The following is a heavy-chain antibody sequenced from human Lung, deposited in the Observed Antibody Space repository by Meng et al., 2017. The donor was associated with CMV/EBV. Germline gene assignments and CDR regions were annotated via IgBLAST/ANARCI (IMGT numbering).Heavy chain of an antibody. Sequence: FAASGFSFSSYGMQWVRQAPGKGLEWVTFIRYDGNKKYYVDSVKGRFTISRDNSKNMLYLQMNSLRAEDTAVYYCAKDDSAYFDFRSGYSTPPDYXGQRXLVTVSS. D-gene: IGHD3-3*01. J-gene: IGHJ4*02. V-gene: IGHV3-30*02. CDR3: AKDDSAYFDFRSGYSTPPDY. CDR1: GFSFSSYG. CDR2: IRYDGNKK.